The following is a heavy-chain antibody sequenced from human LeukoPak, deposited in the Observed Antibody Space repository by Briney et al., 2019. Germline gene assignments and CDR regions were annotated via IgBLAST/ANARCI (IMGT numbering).Heavy chain of an antibody. Sequence: GGSLRLSCAASGFTFSSYGMHWVRQAPGKGLEWVAFIRYDGSYKYFADSVKGRFTISRDNSKNTLYLQMSSLRAEDTAVYYCAKDTPGMVRGHFDYWGQGTLITVSS. D-gene: IGHD3-10*01. CDR1: GFTFSSYG. J-gene: IGHJ4*02. V-gene: IGHV3-30*02. CDR3: AKDTPGMVRGHFDY. CDR2: IRYDGSYK.